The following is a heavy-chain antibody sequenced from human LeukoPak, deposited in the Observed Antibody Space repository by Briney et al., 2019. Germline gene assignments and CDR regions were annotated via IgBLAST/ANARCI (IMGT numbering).Heavy chain of an antibody. CDR1: GYTFTSYG. J-gene: IGHJ4*02. Sequence: ASVKVSCKASGYTFTSYGVSWVRQAPGQGLEWMGWISVYNGNTNYAQKLQGRVTMTTDTSTSIAYMELRSLRSDDTAVYYCATYCTNGVCPDYWGQGTLVTVSS. V-gene: IGHV1-18*01. CDR2: ISVYNGNT. D-gene: IGHD2-8*01. CDR3: ATYCTNGVCPDY.